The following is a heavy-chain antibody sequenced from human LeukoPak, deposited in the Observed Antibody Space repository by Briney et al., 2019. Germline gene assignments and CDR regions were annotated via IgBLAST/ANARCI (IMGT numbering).Heavy chain of an antibody. V-gene: IGHV5-51*01. CDR2: IYPDDSDT. CDR3: ARHSSYYDSSGYYWLDY. CDR1: GYSFTNYW. D-gene: IGHD3-22*01. Sequence: GESLKISCKGSGYSFTNYWIGWVRQMPGKDLEWMGIIYPDDSDTRYSPSFQGKVTMSADKSISTAHLQWSSLKASDTAMYYCARHSSYYDSSGYYWLDYWGQGTLVTVSS. J-gene: IGHJ4*02.